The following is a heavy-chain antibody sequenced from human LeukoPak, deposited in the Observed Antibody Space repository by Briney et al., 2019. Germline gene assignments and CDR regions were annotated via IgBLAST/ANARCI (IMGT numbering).Heavy chain of an antibody. CDR3: ARASSSGWHEGGSWFDP. CDR1: GFTFSDYA. J-gene: IGHJ5*02. Sequence: GGSLRLSCAASGFTFSDYAMGWVRQAPGKGLEGVSAISYRGGSAYYADSVKGRFTISRDNSKNTLYLQMSGLRADDTASYYCARASSSGWHEGGSWFDPWGQGTLVTVSS. D-gene: IGHD6-19*01. CDR2: ISYRGGSA. V-gene: IGHV3-23*01.